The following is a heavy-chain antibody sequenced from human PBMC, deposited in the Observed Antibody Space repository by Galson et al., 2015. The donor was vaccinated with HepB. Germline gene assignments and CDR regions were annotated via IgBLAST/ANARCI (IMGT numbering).Heavy chain of an antibody. CDR3: ARGKYCTSTSCSEARNAVDM. D-gene: IGHD2-2*01. CDR2: INTNTGNP. V-gene: IGHV7-4-1*02. Sequence: SVKVSCKASGYTFSSNAMNWVRQAPGQGLEWMGWINTNTGNPTYAQGFTGRFVFSLDTSVSTAYLQISSLEAEDTAVYYCARGKYCTSTSCSEARNAVDMWGQGTMVTVSS. J-gene: IGHJ3*02. CDR1: GYTFSSNA.